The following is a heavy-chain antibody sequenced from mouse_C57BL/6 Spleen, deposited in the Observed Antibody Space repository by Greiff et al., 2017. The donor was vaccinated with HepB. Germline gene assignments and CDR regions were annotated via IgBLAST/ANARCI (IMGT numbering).Heavy chain of an antibody. CDR3: TVGYGSSFGYYAMDY. V-gene: IGHV6-3*01. Sequence: EVKLMESGGGLVQPGGSMKLSCVASGFTFSNYWMNWVRQSPEKGLEWVAQIRLKSDNYATHYAESVKGRFTISRDDSKSSVYLQMNNLRAEDTGIYYCTVGYGSSFGYYAMDYWGQGTSVTVSS. CDR1: GFTFSNYW. D-gene: IGHD1-1*01. CDR2: IRLKSDNYAT. J-gene: IGHJ4*01.